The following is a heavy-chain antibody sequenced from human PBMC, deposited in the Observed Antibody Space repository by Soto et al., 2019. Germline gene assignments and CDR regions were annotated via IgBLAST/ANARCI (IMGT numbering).Heavy chain of an antibody. V-gene: IGHV3-21*01. CDR2: ISSSSSYI. CDR3: ARDHIAAASWFDP. Sequence: GGALRLSCAASGFTFSSYSMNWVRQAPGKGLEWVSSISSSSSYIYYADSVKGRFTIPRDNAKNSLYLQMNSLRAEDTAVYYCARDHIAAASWFDPWGQGTLVTVSS. CDR1: GFTFSSYS. D-gene: IGHD6-13*01. J-gene: IGHJ5*02.